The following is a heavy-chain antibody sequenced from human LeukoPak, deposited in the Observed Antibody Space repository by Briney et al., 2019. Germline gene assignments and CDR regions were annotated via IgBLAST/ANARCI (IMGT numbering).Heavy chain of an antibody. Sequence: GGSPRLSCAASGFTFSSYAMSWVRQAPGKGLEWVPAISGSGGSTYYADSVKGRFTISRDNSKNTLYLQMNSLRAEDTAVYYCAPMSSRAGYSSSWGQGTLVTVSS. CDR2: ISGSGGST. J-gene: IGHJ4*02. CDR3: APMSSRAGYSSS. CDR1: GFTFSSYA. V-gene: IGHV3-23*01. D-gene: IGHD6-13*01.